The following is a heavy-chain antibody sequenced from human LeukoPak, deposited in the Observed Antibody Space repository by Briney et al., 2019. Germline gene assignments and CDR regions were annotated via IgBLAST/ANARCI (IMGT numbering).Heavy chain of an antibody. CDR2: IYYSGST. D-gene: IGHD6-25*01. J-gene: IGHJ5*02. CDR1: GGSIRSSSYY. V-gene: IGHV4-39*07. CDR3: ARDRPSGWFDP. Sequence: PSETLSLTCTVSGGSIRSSSYYWGWIRQPPGKGLEWIGTIYYSGSTYYNPSLKSRVTISVDKSKNQFSLKLSSVTAADTAVYYCARDRPSGWFDPWGQGTLVTVSS.